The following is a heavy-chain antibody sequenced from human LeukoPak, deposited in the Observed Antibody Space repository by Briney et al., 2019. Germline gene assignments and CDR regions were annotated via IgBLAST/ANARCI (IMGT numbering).Heavy chain of an antibody. D-gene: IGHD3-22*01. CDR2: INPNSGGT. CDR1: GYTLTELS. Sequence: GASVTVSCTVSGYTLTELSMHWVRQAPGQGLEWMGRINPNSGGTNYAQKFQGRVTMTRDTSISTAYMELSRLRSDDTAVYYCASPTEIYYDSSGYYSNWFDPWGQGTLVTVSS. J-gene: IGHJ5*02. V-gene: IGHV1-2*06. CDR3: ASPTEIYYDSSGYYSNWFDP.